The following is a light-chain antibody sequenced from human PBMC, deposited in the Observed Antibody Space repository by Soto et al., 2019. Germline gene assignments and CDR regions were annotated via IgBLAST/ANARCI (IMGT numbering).Light chain of an antibody. CDR2: VAS. Sequence: DIQMTQSPSSLSASVGDRVTITCRASQGISPWLVWYQQKPGKAPKSLIYVASSLESGVPSRFSGNGSGTDFTLTISSLQPEDFATYYCQQYDGYPITFGQGTRLEIK. V-gene: IGKV1D-16*01. CDR1: QGISPW. J-gene: IGKJ5*01. CDR3: QQYDGYPIT.